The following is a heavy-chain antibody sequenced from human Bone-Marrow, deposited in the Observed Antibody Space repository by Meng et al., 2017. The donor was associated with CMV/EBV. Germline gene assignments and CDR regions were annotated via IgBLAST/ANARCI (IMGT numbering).Heavy chain of an antibody. V-gene: IGHV1-3*02. CDR3: ARDPRFLGATNYYYYYGMDV. J-gene: IGHJ6*02. Sequence: ASVKVSCKASGYTFTSYAMHWVRQAPGQRLEWMGWSNAGNGNTKYSQEFQGRVTITRDTSASTAYMELSSLRSEDMAVYYCARDPRFLGATNYYYYYGMDVWGQGTTVTVSS. CDR2: SNAGNGNT. D-gene: IGHD3-3*01. CDR1: GYTFTSYA.